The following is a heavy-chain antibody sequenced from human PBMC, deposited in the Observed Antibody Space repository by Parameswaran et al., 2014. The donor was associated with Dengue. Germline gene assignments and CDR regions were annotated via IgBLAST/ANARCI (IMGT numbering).Heavy chain of an antibody. J-gene: IGHJ6*03. Sequence: VRQMPGKGLEWVAVISYDGSNKYYADSVKGRFTISRDNSKNTLYLQMNSLGAEDTAVYYCARDYDGLGDYRGFYYYYYMDVWGKGTTVTVSS. CDR2: ISYDGSNK. V-gene: IGHV3-30*04. D-gene: IGHD4-11*01. CDR3: ARDYDGLGDYRGFYYYYYMDV.